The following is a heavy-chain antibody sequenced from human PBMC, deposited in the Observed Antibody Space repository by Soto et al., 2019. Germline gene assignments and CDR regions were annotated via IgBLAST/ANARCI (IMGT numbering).Heavy chain of an antibody. D-gene: IGHD2-21*02. V-gene: IGHV3-7*03. Sequence: PGGSLRLSCAASGFALSGYWMTWVRQAPGKGLEWVASINPDGTLKYYVDSVKGRFTISRDNADNSLFLQMISLRVEDTAVYYCARWESGDWYRGIWGEGNLVSVSA. CDR3: ARWESGDWYRGI. CDR2: INPDGTLK. J-gene: IGHJ4*02. CDR1: GFALSGYW.